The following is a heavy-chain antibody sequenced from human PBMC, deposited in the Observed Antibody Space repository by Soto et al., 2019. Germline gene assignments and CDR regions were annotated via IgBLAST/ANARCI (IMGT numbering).Heavy chain of an antibody. CDR1: GFTFSSYS. J-gene: IGHJ4*02. Sequence: GGSLRLSCAASGFTFSSYSMNWVRQAPGKGLEWVSSISSSSSYIYYADSVKGRFTISRDNAKNSLYLQMNSLRAEDTAVYYCARPVGYCSGCSCLFDYWGQGTLVTVSS. CDR2: ISSSSSYI. D-gene: IGHD2-15*01. V-gene: IGHV3-21*01. CDR3: ARPVGYCSGCSCLFDY.